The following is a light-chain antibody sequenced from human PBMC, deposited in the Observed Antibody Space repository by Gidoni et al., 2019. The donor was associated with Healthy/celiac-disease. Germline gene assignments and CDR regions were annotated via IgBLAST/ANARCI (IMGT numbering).Light chain of an antibody. CDR3: QQVNSDPPVFT. CDR2: AAS. Sequence: DIQLTQSPPFLSASGGDRVTITCRASQGISSYLAWYQQHTGKAPKLLIYAASTLQSGVPARFSGSGSATEFTLTISSLQPEDFANYDGQQVNSDPPVFTFXPXTKVEIK. V-gene: IGKV1-9*01. CDR1: QGISSY. J-gene: IGKJ3*01.